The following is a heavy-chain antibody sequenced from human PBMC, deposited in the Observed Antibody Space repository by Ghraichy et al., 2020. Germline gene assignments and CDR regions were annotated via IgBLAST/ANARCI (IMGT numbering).Heavy chain of an antibody. J-gene: IGHJ4*02. Sequence: SETLSLTCAVSGGSISSSNWWSWVRQPPGKGLEWIGEIYHSGSTNYNPSLKSRVTISVDKSKNQFSLKLSSVTAADTAVYYCARASASSSGWYVDYWGQGTLVTVSS. CDR3: ARASASSSGWYVDY. CDR2: IYHSGST. V-gene: IGHV4-4*02. D-gene: IGHD6-19*01. CDR1: GGSISSSNW.